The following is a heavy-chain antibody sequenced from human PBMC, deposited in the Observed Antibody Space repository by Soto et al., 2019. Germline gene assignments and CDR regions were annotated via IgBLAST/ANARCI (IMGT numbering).Heavy chain of an antibody. V-gene: IGHV4-39*01. D-gene: IGHD2-2*01. CDR3: ARHLGYCSSTSCYGPMGYYYYYMDV. CDR1: GGSISSSSYY. CDR2: IYYSGST. Sequence: SETLSLTCTVSGGSISSSSYYWGWIRQPPGKGLEWIGSIYYSGSTYYNPSLKSRVTISVDTSKNQFSLKLSSVTAADTAVYYCARHLGYCSSTSCYGPMGYYYYYMDVWGKGTTVTVSS. J-gene: IGHJ6*03.